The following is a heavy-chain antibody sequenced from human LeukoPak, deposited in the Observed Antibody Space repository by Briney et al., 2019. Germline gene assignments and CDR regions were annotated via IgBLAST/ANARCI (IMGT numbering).Heavy chain of an antibody. D-gene: IGHD3-22*01. J-gene: IGHJ4*02. V-gene: IGHV3-21*01. CDR3: ARDPHYYDSSGNYGGFEY. Sequence: PGGSLRLSCAASGFSLSSHSMNWVREAPGKGLRWVSSISGNSSYKYYADSVKGRFTISRDNAKNSLYLQMNSLRAEDTAVYYCARDPHYYDSSGNYGGFEYSGQGTLVTVSS. CDR2: ISGNSSYK. CDR1: GFSLSSHS.